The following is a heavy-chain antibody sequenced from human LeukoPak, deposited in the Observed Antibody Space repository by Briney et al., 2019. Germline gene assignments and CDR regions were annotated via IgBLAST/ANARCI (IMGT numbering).Heavy chain of an antibody. CDR1: GASFSAYY. J-gene: IGHJ4*02. V-gene: IGHV4-34*01. Sequence: SETLSLTCAVSGASFSAYYWSWIRQPPEKGLEGRGEINHTGITDYNPSLKSRVTISVDTSKNQFSLRLSSVTAADSAVYYCARRTRFGDFIDYWGQGTLVTVSS. CDR3: ARRTRFGDFIDY. D-gene: IGHD3-10*01. CDR2: INHTGIT.